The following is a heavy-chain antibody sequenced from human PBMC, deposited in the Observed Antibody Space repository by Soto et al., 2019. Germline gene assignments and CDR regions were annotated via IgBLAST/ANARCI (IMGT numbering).Heavy chain of an antibody. D-gene: IGHD3-22*01. CDR3: ARGSSFPSARYYDSSGSDVSDI. V-gene: IGHV1-18*01. Sequence: RKGLEWMGWISAYNGNTNYAQKLQGRVTMTTDTSTSTAYMELRSLRSDDTAVYYCARGSSFPSARYYDSSGSDVSDILVQRSIVT. CDR2: ISAYNGNT. J-gene: IGHJ3*02.